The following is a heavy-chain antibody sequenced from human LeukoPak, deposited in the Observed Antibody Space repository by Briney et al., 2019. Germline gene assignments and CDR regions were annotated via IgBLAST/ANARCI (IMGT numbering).Heavy chain of an antibody. CDR1: CYTFTSYG. CDR3: ARTPSSSILLWSEYYFDY. J-gene: IGHJ4*02. V-gene: IGHV1-18*04. D-gene: IGHD5-18*01. CDR2: ISAYNGNT. Sequence: ASVKVSCKASCYTFTSYGISWVRQAPGQGLEWMGWISAYNGNTNYAQKIQGRVTMTTDTSTSTAYMELRSLRSDDTAVYYCARTPSSSILLWSEYYFDYWGQGTLVTVSS.